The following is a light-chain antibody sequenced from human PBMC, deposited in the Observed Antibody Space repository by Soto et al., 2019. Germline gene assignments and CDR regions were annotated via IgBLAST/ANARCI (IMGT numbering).Light chain of an antibody. Sequence: QSVLTQPPSVSAAPGQKVTFSCSGSSSNIGKNYVSWYQQVPGTAPKLLIYEDNKRRSGIPDRFSGSKSGTSATLGITGLQTGDEADYYYGTWDSSLSVVVFGTGTKLTVL. CDR3: GTWDSSLSVVV. CDR2: EDN. V-gene: IGLV1-51*02. CDR1: SSNIGKNY. J-gene: IGLJ1*01.